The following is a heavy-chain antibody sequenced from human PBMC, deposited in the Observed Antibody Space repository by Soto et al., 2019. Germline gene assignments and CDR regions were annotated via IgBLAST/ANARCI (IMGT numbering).Heavy chain of an antibody. Sequence: PSETLSLTCTVSGGSISSSSYYWGWIRQPPGKGLEWIGSMYYSGSTYYKPSLKSRVTISVDTSKNQFSLKLSSVTAADTAVYYCASPKIAFYNWFDPWGQGTLVTV. CDR1: GGSISSSSYY. J-gene: IGHJ5*02. CDR2: MYYSGST. CDR3: ASPKIAFYNWFDP. V-gene: IGHV4-39*01. D-gene: IGHD3-3*02.